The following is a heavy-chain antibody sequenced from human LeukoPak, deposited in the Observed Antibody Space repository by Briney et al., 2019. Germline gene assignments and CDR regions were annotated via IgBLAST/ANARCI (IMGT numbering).Heavy chain of an antibody. CDR3: AVGHYYDSSGYYPY. V-gene: IGHV4-61*01. CDR2: IYYSGST. D-gene: IGHD3-22*01. J-gene: IGHJ4*02. Sequence: SETLSLTCNVSGASVSSGSYYWSWIRQPPGTELEWIGYIYYSGSTSYNPSLKSQVTISVDTSKNQFSLKLSSVTAADTAVYYCAVGHYYDSSGYYPYWGQGTLVTVSS. CDR1: GASVSSGSYY.